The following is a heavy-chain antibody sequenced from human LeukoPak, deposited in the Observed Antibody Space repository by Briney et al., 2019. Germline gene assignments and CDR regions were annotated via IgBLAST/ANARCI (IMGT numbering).Heavy chain of an antibody. CDR3: AKDDRRRGKYYFDY. CDR2: ISGSGGST. J-gene: IGHJ4*02. D-gene: IGHD3-16*02. V-gene: IGHV3-23*01. Sequence: GGSLRLSCAASGFTFSSYAISWVRQAPGKGLEWVSGISGSGGSTYYADSVKGRFTISRDNSKNTLYLQMNSLRAEDTAVYYCAKDDRRRGKYYFDYWGQGTLVTVSS. CDR1: GFTFSSYA.